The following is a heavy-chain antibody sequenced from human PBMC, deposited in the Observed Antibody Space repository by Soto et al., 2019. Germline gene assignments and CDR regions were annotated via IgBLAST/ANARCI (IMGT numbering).Heavy chain of an antibody. D-gene: IGHD6-19*01. J-gene: IGHJ3*02. V-gene: IGHV3-7*05. CDR2: IKQDGSEK. Sequence: GGSLRLSYAASGFTFSSYWMSWVRQAPGKGLEWVANIKQDGSEKYYVDSVKGRFTISRDNAKNSLYLQMNSLRAEDTAVYYCARVAGIYYDAFDIWGQGTMVT. CDR1: GFTFSSYW. CDR3: ARVAGIYYDAFDI.